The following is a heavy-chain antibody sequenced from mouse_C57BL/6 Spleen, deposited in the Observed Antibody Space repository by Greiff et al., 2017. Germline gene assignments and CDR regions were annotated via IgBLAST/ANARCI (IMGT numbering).Heavy chain of an antibody. D-gene: IGHD2-3*01. CDR2: ISDGGSYT. Sequence: EVQGVESGGGLVKPGGSLKLSCAASGFTFSSYAMPWVRQTPEKSLEWVATISDGGSYTYYTDNVKGRYTISRDNAKNNLYLQMSHLKSEDTAMYYSAGYEGYDEYYYAMDYWGQVTSVTVAS. V-gene: IGHV5-4*01. CDR1: GFTFSSYA. CDR3: AGYEGYDEYYYAMDY. J-gene: IGHJ4*01.